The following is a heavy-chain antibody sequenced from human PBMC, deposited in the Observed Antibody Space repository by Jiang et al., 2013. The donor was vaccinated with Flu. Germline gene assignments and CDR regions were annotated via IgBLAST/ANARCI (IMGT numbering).Heavy chain of an antibody. CDR1: GGSISSYY. CDR3: AGWTDIVATIVS. V-gene: IGHV4-59*01. Sequence: GSGLVKPSETLSLTCTVSGGSISSYYWSWIRQPPGKGLEWIGYIYYSGSTNYNPSLKSRVTISVDTSKNQFSLKLSSVTAADTAVYYCAGWTDIVATIVSWGQGTMVTVSS. CDR2: IYYSGST. D-gene: IGHD5-12*01. J-gene: IGHJ3*01.